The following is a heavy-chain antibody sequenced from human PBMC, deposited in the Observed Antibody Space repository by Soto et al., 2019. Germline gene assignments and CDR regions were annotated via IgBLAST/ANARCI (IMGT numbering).Heavy chain of an antibody. D-gene: IGHD2-2*02. CDR2: TYYRSKWYN. V-gene: IGHV6-1*01. CDR3: ARGCSSTSCYSYYYYYGMDV. CDR1: GDSVSSNSAA. Sequence: SQTLSLTCAISGDSVSSNSAAWNWIRRSPSRGLEWLGRTYYRSKWYNDYAVSVKSRITINPDTSKNQFSLQLNSVTPEDTAVYYCARGCSSTSCYSYYYYYGMDVWGQGTTVTVSS. J-gene: IGHJ6*02.